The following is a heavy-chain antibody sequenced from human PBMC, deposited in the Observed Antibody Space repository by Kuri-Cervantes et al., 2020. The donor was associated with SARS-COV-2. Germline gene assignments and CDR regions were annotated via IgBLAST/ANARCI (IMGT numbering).Heavy chain of an antibody. Sequence: SETLSLTCAVYGGSFSGYYWSWIRQPPGKGLEWIGEINHSGSTNYNPSLKSRVTISVDTSKNQFSLKLSSVTAADTAVYYCARVKGIVLIGWFDPWGQGTLVTVSS. D-gene: IGHD2-8*01. CDR3: ARVKGIVLIGWFDP. CDR2: INHSGST. V-gene: IGHV4-34*01. J-gene: IGHJ5*02. CDR1: GGSFSGYY.